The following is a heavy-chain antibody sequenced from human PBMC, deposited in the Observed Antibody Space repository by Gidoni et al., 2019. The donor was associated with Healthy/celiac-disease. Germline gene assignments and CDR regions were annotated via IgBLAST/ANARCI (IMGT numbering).Heavy chain of an antibody. Sequence: QVTLKESGPVLVKPTETLTLTCTVSGFSLSNARMGVRWIRQPPGKALEWLAHIFSNDEKSYSTSLKSRLTISKDTSKSQVVLTMTNMDPVDTATYYCARVSYDYIWGSYPKRPDYYYYYGMDVWGQGTTVTVSS. CDR1: GFSLSNARMG. J-gene: IGHJ6*02. CDR2: IFSNDEK. CDR3: ARVSYDYIWGSYPKRPDYYYYYGMDV. V-gene: IGHV2-26*01. D-gene: IGHD3-16*02.